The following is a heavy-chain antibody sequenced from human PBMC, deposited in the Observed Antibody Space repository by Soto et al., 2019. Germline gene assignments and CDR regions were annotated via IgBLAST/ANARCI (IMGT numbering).Heavy chain of an antibody. V-gene: IGHV3-72*01. CDR3: TRVKSSRWGLDAVDI. CDR2: IRNRANGYTT. D-gene: IGHD2-21*02. J-gene: IGHJ3*02. Sequence: GGSLRLSCAASGFTFSDHYMDWVRQPPGKGPEWVGRIRNRANGYTTEYAASVKGRFTISRDDSKNSLYLQMDSLKIEDTAVYRCTRVKSSRWGLDAVDIWGQGTMVTVSS. CDR1: GFTFSDHY.